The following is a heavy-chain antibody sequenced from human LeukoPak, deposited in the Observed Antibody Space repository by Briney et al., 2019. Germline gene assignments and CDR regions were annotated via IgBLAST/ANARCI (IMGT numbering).Heavy chain of an antibody. J-gene: IGHJ4*02. CDR1: GGSISSYY. CDR2: IYYSGST. D-gene: IGHD1-26*01. V-gene: IGHV4-59*08. Sequence: PSETLSLTCTVSGGSISSYYWSWIRQPPGKGLEWIGYIYYSGSTNDNPSLKSRVTISVDTSKNQFSLKLNSVTAADAAVYCCARQTWGGTYHPYYFDSWGQGILVTVSS. CDR3: ARQTWGGTYHPYYFDS.